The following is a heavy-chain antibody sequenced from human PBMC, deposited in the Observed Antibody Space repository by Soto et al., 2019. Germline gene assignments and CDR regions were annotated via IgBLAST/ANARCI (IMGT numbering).Heavy chain of an antibody. Sequence: NPGGSLRLSCAVSGFTFTSYTMNWVRQAPGKGLEWVSSITSDSGRIFYADSLKGRFTISRDNAKNSLYLQMNSLRVEDTAFYYCARASPQFDSWGQGTLVTVSS. CDR2: ITSDSGRI. CDR3: ARASPQFDS. J-gene: IGHJ5*02. V-gene: IGHV3-21*01. CDR1: GFTFTSYT.